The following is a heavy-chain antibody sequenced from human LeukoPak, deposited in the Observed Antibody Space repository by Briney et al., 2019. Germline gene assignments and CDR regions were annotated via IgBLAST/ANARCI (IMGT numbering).Heavy chain of an antibody. CDR2: INPNSGGT. CDR3: ARDPTESRSYYFDY. Sequence: ASVKVSCKASGYTFTGYYMHWVRRAPGQGLEWMGWINPNSGGTNYAQKFQGRVTMTRDTTISTAYMELSRLRSDDTAVYYCARDPTESRSYYFDYWGQGTLVTVSS. D-gene: IGHD3-16*02. J-gene: IGHJ4*02. CDR1: GYTFTGYY. V-gene: IGHV1-2*02.